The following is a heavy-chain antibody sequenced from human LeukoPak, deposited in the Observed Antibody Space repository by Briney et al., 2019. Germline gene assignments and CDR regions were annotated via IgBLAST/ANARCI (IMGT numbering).Heavy chain of an antibody. CDR3: ARHSYCSSTSCYPLGY. Sequence: GESLKISCKGSGYSFTSYWIGWVRQMPGKGLEWMGIIYPGDSDTRYSPSFQGQFTISADKSISTAYLQWSSLKASDTAMYYCARHSYCSSTSCYPLGYWGQGTLVTVSS. CDR2: IYPGDSDT. CDR1: GYSFTSYW. J-gene: IGHJ4*02. D-gene: IGHD2-2*01. V-gene: IGHV5-51*01.